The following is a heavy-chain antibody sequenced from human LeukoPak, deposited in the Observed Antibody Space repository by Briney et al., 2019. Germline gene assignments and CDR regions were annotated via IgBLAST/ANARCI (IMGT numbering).Heavy chain of an antibody. V-gene: IGHV3-30*14. CDR1: GFTFSNYA. J-gene: IGHJ4*02. D-gene: IGHD3-10*01. CDR3: ARPRFGELLVY. Sequence: PGRSLRLSCAASGFTFSNYAMHWVRQAPGKGLEWVAVISYDGSKKYYADSVKGRLTISRDNSKNTLYLQMNSLRAEDTAVYYCARPRFGELLVYWGQGTLVTVSS. CDR2: ISYDGSKK.